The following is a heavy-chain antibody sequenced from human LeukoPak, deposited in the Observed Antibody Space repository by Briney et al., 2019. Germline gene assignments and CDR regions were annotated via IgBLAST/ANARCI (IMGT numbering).Heavy chain of an antibody. Sequence: ASVKVSCKASGYTFTGYYMHWVRQAPGQGLEWMGRINPNSGGTNYAQKFQGRVTMTRDTSISTAYMELSRLRSDDTAVYYCARDASTEGGLGYWGQGTLVTVSS. D-gene: IGHD2-15*01. J-gene: IGHJ4*02. V-gene: IGHV1-2*06. CDR3: ARDASTEGGLGY. CDR1: GYTFTGYY. CDR2: INPNSGGT.